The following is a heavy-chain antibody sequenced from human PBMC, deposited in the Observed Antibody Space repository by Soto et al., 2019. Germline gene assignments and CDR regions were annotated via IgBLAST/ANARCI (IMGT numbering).Heavy chain of an antibody. V-gene: IGHV1-18*01. Sequence: QVQLVQSEAEVKKPGASVKVSCKAFGYTFTSYGVCWMRQAPGQGLEWMGWISGYNGNTNYAQKLQGRVTMTTDTSTRTAYMELRSLRSDDTAVYYCAREIRPVGRYYYGMDVWGQGTTVTVSS. CDR1: GYTFTSYG. CDR2: ISGYNGNT. CDR3: AREIRPVGRYYYGMDV. J-gene: IGHJ6*02.